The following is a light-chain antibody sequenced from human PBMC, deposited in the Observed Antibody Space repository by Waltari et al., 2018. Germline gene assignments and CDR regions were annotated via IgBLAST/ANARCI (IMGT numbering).Light chain of an antibody. CDR2: VNSDGSH. CDR3: QTGGHGTWV. V-gene: IGLV4-69*01. J-gene: IGLJ3*02. Sequence: QLVLTQSPSASASLGASVKLTCTLSSGYSGNIIAWHQQQPEKGPRFLMKVNSDGSHTKGDEIPDRFSGSSSGADRYLTISSVQSEDEADYYCQTGGHGTWVFGGGTKLTVL. CDR1: SGYSGNI.